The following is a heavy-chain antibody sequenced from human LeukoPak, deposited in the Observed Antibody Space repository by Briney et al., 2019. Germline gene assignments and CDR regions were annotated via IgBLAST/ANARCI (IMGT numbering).Heavy chain of an antibody. Sequence: SETLSLTCTVSGGSISSYYWSWIGQPPGKGLKGIGYIYYSGSTNYNPSLKSRVTISVDTSKNQFSLKLSSVTAADTAVYYCARDAPDYGDYGMDVWGQGTTVTVSS. J-gene: IGHJ6*02. D-gene: IGHD4-17*01. CDR2: IYYSGST. CDR1: GGSISSYY. V-gene: IGHV4-59*13. CDR3: ARDAPDYGDYGMDV.